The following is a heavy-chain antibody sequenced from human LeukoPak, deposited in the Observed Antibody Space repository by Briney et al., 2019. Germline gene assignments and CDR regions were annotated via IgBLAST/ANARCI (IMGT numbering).Heavy chain of an antibody. D-gene: IGHD5-12*01. CDR2: INPDGSRI. CDR1: GFTFSTSW. Sequence: GGSLRLSCAASGFTFSTSWMPWVRQAPGKGLDWLGNINPDGSRINYVDSVKGRFTFSRDNAKNSLFLQMNSLRAEDTAVFYCARDSGYNAFDIWGQGTMVTVSS. V-gene: IGHV3-7*01. J-gene: IGHJ3*02. CDR3: ARDSGYNAFDI.